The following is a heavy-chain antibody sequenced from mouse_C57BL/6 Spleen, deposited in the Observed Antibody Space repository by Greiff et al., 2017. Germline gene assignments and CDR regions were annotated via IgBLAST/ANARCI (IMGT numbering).Heavy chain of an antibody. J-gene: IGHJ4*01. CDR3: ARSREDYAKDY. Sequence: EVKLLESGPGLAKPSQTLSLTCSVTGYSITSDYWNWIRQFPGNKLEYMGYISYSGSTYYNPSLNSRISITRDTSKNQYYLLVNSVTTEDKATDYCARSREDYAKDYWGQGTSVTVSS. CDR1: GYSITSDY. V-gene: IGHV3-8*01. CDR2: ISYSGST.